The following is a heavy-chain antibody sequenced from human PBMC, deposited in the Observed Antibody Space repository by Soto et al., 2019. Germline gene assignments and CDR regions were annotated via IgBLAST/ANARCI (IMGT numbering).Heavy chain of an antibody. D-gene: IGHD3-9*01. Sequence: SETLSLTCTVSGGSISSYYWSWIRQPPGKGLEWIGYIYYSGSTNYNPSLKSRVTISVGTSKNQFSLKLSSVTAADTAVYYCARGVRTNYDILTGYYAYFDYWGQGTLVTVSS. CDR1: GGSISSYY. CDR3: ARGVRTNYDILTGYYAYFDY. J-gene: IGHJ4*02. V-gene: IGHV4-59*12. CDR2: IYYSGST.